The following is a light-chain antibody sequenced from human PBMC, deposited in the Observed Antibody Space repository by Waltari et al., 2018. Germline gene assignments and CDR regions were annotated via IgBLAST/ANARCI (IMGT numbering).Light chain of an antibody. Sequence: EILLTQSPATLSLSPGERATLSCRASQSVGRFLAWYQQKPGQGPRLLIYDASNRATGIPDRFSASGSGTDFTLTLSSLEPEDFAVYFCQQRSTWPYSFGQGTRLEIK. CDR2: DAS. CDR1: QSVGRF. V-gene: IGKV3-11*01. CDR3: QQRSTWPYS. J-gene: IGKJ2*03.